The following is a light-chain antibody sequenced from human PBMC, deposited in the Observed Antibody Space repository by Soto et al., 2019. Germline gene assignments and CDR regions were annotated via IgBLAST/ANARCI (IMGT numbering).Light chain of an antibody. J-gene: IGLJ2*01. Sequence: QSVLTQPPSASGSPGQSVTISCTGTSSDVGGYNFVSWYQQHPGKAPKLKIYDVTERPSGVPDRFSGSKSGNTASLTVSGLQGEDEADYYCASYAGSNIPVLFGGGTKLTVL. CDR1: SSDVGGYNF. CDR2: DVT. V-gene: IGLV2-8*01. CDR3: ASYAGSNIPVL.